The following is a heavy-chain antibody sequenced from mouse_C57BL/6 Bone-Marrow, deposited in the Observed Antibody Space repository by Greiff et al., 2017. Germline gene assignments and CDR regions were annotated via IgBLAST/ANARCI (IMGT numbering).Heavy chain of an antibody. V-gene: IGHV1-81*01. CDR1: GYTFTSYG. J-gene: IGHJ1*03. D-gene: IGHD1-1*01. CDR3: AREGTTVDWYFDV. CDR2: IYPRSGNT. Sequence: QVQLQQSGAELARPGASVKLSCKASGYTFTSYGISWVKQRTGQGLEWIGEIYPRSGNTYYNEKFKGKATLTADKSSSTAYMELRSLTSEDSAVYFCAREGTTVDWYFDVWGTGTTVTVSS.